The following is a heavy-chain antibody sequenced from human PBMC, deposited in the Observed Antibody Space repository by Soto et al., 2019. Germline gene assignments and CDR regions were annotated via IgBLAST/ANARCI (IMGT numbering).Heavy chain of an antibody. D-gene: IGHD6-13*01. CDR1: GYTFTGYY. CDR3: ARSHSSSGFWFDP. CDR2: INPNSGGT. J-gene: IGHJ5*02. V-gene: IGHV1-2*02. Sequence: ASVKVSCKASGYTFTGYYMHWVRQAPGQGLEWMGWINPNSGGTNYAQKFQGRVTMTRDTSISTAYMELSRLRSDDTAVYYCARSHSSSGFWFDPWGQGTLVTVSS.